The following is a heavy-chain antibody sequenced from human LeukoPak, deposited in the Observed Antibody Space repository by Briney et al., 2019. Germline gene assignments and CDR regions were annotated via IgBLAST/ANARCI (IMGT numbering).Heavy chain of an antibody. D-gene: IGHD6-13*01. CDR3: ARRIAAAGTWYFDY. CDR1: GGTFSSYA. CDR2: IIPIFGTA. Sequence: SVKVSCKASGGTFSSYAISWVRQAPGQGLEWMGGIIPIFGTANYAQKFQGGVTITADESTSTAYMELSSLRSEDTAVYYCARRIAAAGTWYFDYWGQGTLVTVSS. V-gene: IGHV1-69*13. J-gene: IGHJ4*02.